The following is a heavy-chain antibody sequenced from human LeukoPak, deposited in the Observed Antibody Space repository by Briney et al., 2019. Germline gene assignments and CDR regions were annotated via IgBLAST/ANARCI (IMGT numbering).Heavy chain of an antibody. CDR1: GVSISSYY. Sequence: PSETLSLTCTVSGVSISSYYWSWIRQPPGKGLEWVGYIYYSGSTNYNPSLKSRVTISVDTSKNQFSLKLSSVTAADTAVYYCARTYCSSTSCYSASGMDVWGQGTTVTVSS. CDR2: IYYSGST. V-gene: IGHV4-59*01. D-gene: IGHD2-2*01. CDR3: ARTYCSSTSCYSASGMDV. J-gene: IGHJ6*02.